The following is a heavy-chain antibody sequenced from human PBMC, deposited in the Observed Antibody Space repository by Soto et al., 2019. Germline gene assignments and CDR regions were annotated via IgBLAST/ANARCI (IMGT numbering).Heavy chain of an antibody. CDR1: GSNCIAHW. CDR3: ARVHKHWFDS. CDR2: IDPSDSYT. V-gene: IGHV5-10-1*01. J-gene: IGHJ5*01. Sequence: PGEPLKLCYHGSGSNCIAHWVAWVRQMPGKGLEWLGKIDPSDSYTNYSPSFEGHVTISTDNSITTAYLQWSSLRASDTALYFWARVHKHWFDSWAQGTMVTVSS.